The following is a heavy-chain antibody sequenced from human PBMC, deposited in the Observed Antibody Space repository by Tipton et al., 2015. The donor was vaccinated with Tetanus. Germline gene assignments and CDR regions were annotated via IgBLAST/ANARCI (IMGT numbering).Heavy chain of an antibody. CDR2: INHSGST. CDR3: ARVERHQQFTYYHFYYGLDV. V-gene: IGHV4-34*01. CDR1: GGSFSDYV. Sequence: LRLSCAVYGGSFSDYVWSWIRQPPEKGLEWIGEINHSGSTNYNLSLKSRVTISVDTSENQFSLTLSSVTAADTAVYYCARVERHQQFTYYHFYYGLDVWGQGTTVTVSS. J-gene: IGHJ6*02. D-gene: IGHD1-1*01.